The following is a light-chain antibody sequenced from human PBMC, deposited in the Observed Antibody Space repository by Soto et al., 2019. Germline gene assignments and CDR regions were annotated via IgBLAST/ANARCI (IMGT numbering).Light chain of an antibody. CDR3: LQHYNYPYT. J-gene: IGKJ2*01. Sequence: AIQMTQSPSSLSASVGDRVTITCRASQGIRDDLGWFQQRPGKAPKLLISAASSLQSGVPSRFSGSGSGTDFTLTISSLQPEDFATYYCLQHYNYPYTFGQGTKLEIK. CDR1: QGIRDD. CDR2: AAS. V-gene: IGKV1-6*01.